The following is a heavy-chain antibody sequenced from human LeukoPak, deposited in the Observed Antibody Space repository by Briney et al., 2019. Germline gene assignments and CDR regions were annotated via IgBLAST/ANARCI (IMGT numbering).Heavy chain of an antibody. Sequence: SETLSLTCAVYGGSFSGYYWSWIRQPPGKGLEWIGEINHRGSTNYNPSLKSRVTISVDTSKNQFSLKLSSVTAADTAVYYCARWAYYYDSSGSLDYWGQGTLVTASS. D-gene: IGHD3-22*01. J-gene: IGHJ4*02. V-gene: IGHV4-34*01. CDR2: INHRGST. CDR1: GGSFSGYY. CDR3: ARWAYYYDSSGSLDY.